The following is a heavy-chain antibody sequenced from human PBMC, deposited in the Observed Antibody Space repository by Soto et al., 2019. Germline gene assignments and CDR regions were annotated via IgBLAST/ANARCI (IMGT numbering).Heavy chain of an antibody. CDR3: SRDFFITGTNGALYYYYYGMDV. D-gene: IGHD1-7*01. CDR1: GYTFTSYG. V-gene: IGHV1-18*01. CDR2: ISAYNGNT. Sequence: ASVKVSCKASGYTFTSYGISWVRQAPGQGLEWMGWISAYNGNTNYAQKLKGRVTMTTDTSTSTAYMDLRSLRSDDTAVYYCSRDFFITGTNGALYYYYYGMDVWGQGATVTVSS. J-gene: IGHJ6*02.